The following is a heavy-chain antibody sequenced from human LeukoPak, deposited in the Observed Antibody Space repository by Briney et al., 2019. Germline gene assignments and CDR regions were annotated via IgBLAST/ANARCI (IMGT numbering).Heavy chain of an antibody. Sequence: PGGSLRLSCAASGFTFSDYYVSWIRQAPGKGLEWVSYISSSGSTTYYADSVKGRFTISRDNAKNSLYLQMNSLRAEDTAVYYCAARYSSSSVGYWGQGTLVTVSS. CDR1: GFTFSDYY. CDR3: AARYSSSSVGY. CDR2: ISSSGSTT. D-gene: IGHD6-6*01. V-gene: IGHV3-11*04. J-gene: IGHJ4*02.